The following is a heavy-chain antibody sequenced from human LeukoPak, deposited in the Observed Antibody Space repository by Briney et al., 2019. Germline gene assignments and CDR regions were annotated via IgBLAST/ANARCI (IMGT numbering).Heavy chain of an antibody. CDR1: GGSFSGYY. Sequence: SETLSLTCAVYGGSFSGYYWSWIRQPPGKGLEWIGEINHSGSTNYNPSLKSRVTISVDTSKNQFSLKLSSVTAADTAVYYCARDGYSSGWYDYWGQGTLVTVSS. V-gene: IGHV4-34*01. CDR2: INHSGST. J-gene: IGHJ4*02. CDR3: ARDGYSSGWYDY. D-gene: IGHD6-19*01.